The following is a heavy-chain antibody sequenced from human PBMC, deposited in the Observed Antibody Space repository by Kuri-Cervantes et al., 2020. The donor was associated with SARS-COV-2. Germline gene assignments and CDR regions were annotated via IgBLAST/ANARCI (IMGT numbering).Heavy chain of an antibody. CDR3: ARVSLRGYSYGPRQDYYYGMDV. D-gene: IGHD5-18*01. CDR2: ISAYNGNT. J-gene: IGHJ6*02. CDR1: GYTFTSYG. Sequence: ASVKVSCKASGYTFTSYGISWVRQAPGQGLEWMGWISAYNGNTNYAQKLQGRVTMTTDTSTSTAYMELRGLRSDDTAVYYCARVSLRGYSYGPRQDYYYGMDVWGQGTTVTVSS. V-gene: IGHV1-18*01.